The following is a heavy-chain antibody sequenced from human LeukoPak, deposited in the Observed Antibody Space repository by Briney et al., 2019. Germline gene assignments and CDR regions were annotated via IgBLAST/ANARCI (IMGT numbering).Heavy chain of an antibody. CDR2: IYHSGST. CDR1: GYSISSGYY. D-gene: IGHD6-13*01. Sequence: TSETLSLTCTVSGYSISSGYYWGWIRQPPGKGLEWIGSIYHSGSTYYNPSLKSRVTISVDTSKHQFSLKLSSVTAADTAVYYCARGGSSWYFRTPYYYYMDVWGKGTTVTVSS. J-gene: IGHJ6*03. V-gene: IGHV4-38-2*02. CDR3: ARGGSSWYFRTPYYYYMDV.